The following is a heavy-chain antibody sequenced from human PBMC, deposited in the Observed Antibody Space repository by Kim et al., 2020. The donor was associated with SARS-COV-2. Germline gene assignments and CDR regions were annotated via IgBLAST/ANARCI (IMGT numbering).Heavy chain of an antibody. Sequence: TTNYNPSLKSRVTISVDTSKNQFSLKLSSVTAADTAVYYCARNKWLPFDYWGQGTLVTVSS. J-gene: IGHJ4*02. CDR2: TT. CDR3: ARNKWLPFDY. V-gene: IGHV4-34*01. D-gene: IGHD3-22*01.